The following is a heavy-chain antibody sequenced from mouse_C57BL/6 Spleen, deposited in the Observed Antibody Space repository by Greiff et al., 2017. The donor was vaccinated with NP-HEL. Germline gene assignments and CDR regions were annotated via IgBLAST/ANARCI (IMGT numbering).Heavy chain of an antibody. CDR3: TRELLRPYYYAMDY. V-gene: IGHV1-5*01. CDR2: IYPGNSDT. Sequence: VQLQQSGTVLARPGASVKMSCKTSGYTFTSYWMHWVKQRPGQGLEWIGAIYPGNSDTSYNQKFKGKAKLTAVTSASTAYMELSSLTNEDSAVYYCTRELLRPYYYAMDYWGQGTSVTVSS. CDR1: GYTFTSYW. J-gene: IGHJ4*01. D-gene: IGHD1-2*01.